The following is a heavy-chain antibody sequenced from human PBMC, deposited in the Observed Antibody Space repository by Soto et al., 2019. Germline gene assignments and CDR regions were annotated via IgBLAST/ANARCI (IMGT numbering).Heavy chain of an antibody. Sequence: GSSVKVSCKASVGTFSSYAISWVRQAPGQGLEWMRGIIPSFGTANYAQKFQGRVTITEDESTSTAYMELSSLRSEDTAVYYCARDRFKGNSIGARQGYYSMAVCGQGSTDTGSS. CDR2: IIPSFGTA. CDR3: ARDRFKGNSIGARQGYYSMAV. V-gene: IGHV1-69*13. CDR1: VGTFSSYA. J-gene: IGHJ6*01. D-gene: IGHD6-6*01.